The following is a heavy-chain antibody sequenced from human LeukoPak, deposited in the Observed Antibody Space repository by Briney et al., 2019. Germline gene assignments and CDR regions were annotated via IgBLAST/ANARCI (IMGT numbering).Heavy chain of an antibody. CDR2: IRYDGSQK. J-gene: IGHJ4*02. V-gene: IGHV3-30*02. Sequence: GGSLRLSCAASGFSFSNYGMHWVRQAPGKGLEWVAYIRYDGSQKYYGDFVKGRFTISRDNSKNTVYLQMNSLRDEDTAVYYCARDLLSLPHKYFDSWGQGTLVTVSS. CDR1: GFSFSNYG. CDR3: ARDLLSLPHKYFDS. D-gene: IGHD3-16*01.